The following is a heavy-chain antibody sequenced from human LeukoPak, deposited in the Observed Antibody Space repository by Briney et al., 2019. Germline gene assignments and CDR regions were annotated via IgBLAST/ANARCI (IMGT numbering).Heavy chain of an antibody. V-gene: IGHV3-9*01. J-gene: IGHJ4*02. CDR3: ARGGSEGFDY. Sequence: PGGSLRLSCAASGFTFDDYAMHWVRQAPGKGLEWVSGISWNSGSIGYADSVKGRFTISRDNAKNSLYLQMNSLRAEDTAVYYCARGGSEGFDYWGQGTLVTVSS. D-gene: IGHD3-10*01. CDR2: ISWNSGSI. CDR1: GFTFDDYA.